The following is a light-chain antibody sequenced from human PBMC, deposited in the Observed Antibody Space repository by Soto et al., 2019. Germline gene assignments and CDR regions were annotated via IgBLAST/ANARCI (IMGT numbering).Light chain of an antibody. J-gene: IGKJ1*01. V-gene: IGKV1-5*03. CDR1: QSISTC. Sequence: DIQMTQSPSTLSASVGDRVTITCRASQSISTCLAWYQQNPGKAPKLVIYRVSNLESGVPSRFSGTGSGPAFTLTISSLEPDDFATYYCQQCDSYPWTFGQGTKVESK. CDR2: RVS. CDR3: QQCDSYPWT.